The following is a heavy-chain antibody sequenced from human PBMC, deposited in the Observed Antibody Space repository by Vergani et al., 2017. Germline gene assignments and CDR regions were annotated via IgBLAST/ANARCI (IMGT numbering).Heavy chain of an antibody. Sequence: QVQLQQWGAGLLKPSETLSLTCAVYGGSFSGYYWSWIRQPPGKGLEWIGEINHSGSTNYNPSLKSRVTISVDTSKNQFSLKLSSVTAADTAVYYCARVGAQTTVTTNSFNWFDPGGQGTLVTVSS. CDR3: ARVGAQTTVTTNSFNWFDP. J-gene: IGHJ5*02. V-gene: IGHV4-34*01. D-gene: IGHD4-17*01. CDR2: INHSGST. CDR1: GGSFSGYY.